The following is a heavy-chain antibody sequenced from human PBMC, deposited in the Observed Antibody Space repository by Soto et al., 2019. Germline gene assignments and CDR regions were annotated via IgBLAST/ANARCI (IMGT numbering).Heavy chain of an antibody. V-gene: IGHV4-4*07. CDR2: IYSSGST. Sequence: SETLSLTCTVSGGAISAYYWTWIRQPAGKGLEWIGRIYSSGSTKYNPSLQSRVTMSLDTSNNQFSLRLTSVTAADTAVYYCARGQRFSDWFDPWGQGTLVTVSS. CDR3: ARGQRFSDWFDP. CDR1: GGAISAYY. J-gene: IGHJ5*02. D-gene: IGHD3-3*01.